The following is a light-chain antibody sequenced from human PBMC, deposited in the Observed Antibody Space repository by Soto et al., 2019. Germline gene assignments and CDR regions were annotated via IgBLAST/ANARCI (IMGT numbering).Light chain of an antibody. CDR2: GAS. CDR3: QQYNNWPSWT. J-gene: IGKJ1*01. V-gene: IGKV3-15*01. CDR1: QSVSSN. Sequence: EIVMTQSPATLSVSPGERATLSCRASQSVSSNLAWYQQKPGQAPRLLIYGASTRATGIPARFSGSGSGTEFTLTHSSLQSEDFAVYYCQQYNNWPSWTFGQGTKVQI.